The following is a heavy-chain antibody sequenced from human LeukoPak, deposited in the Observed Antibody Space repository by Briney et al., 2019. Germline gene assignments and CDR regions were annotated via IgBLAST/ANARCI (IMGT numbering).Heavy chain of an antibody. J-gene: IGHJ3*02. CDR2: ISYDGSNK. CDR1: GFTFSSYA. CDR3: ASLSDAFDI. Sequence: GRSLRLSCAASGFTFSSYAMHWVRQAPGKGLEWVAVISYDGSNKYYADSVKGRFTISRDNSKNTLYLQMNSLRAEDTAVYYCASLSDAFDIWGQGTMVTVSS. V-gene: IGHV3-30-3*01.